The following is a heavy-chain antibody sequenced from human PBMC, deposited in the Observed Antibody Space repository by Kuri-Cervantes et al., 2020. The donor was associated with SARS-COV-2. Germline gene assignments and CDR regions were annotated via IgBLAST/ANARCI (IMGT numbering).Heavy chain of an antibody. J-gene: IGHJ4*02. CDR3: GGYCSSTSCYTVY. Sequence: GSLRLSCTVSGGSISSYYWSWIRQPPGKGLEWIGYIYYSGSTYYNPSLKSRVTISVDTSKNQFSLKLSSVTAADTAVYYCGGYCSSTSCYTVYWGQGTLVTVSS. D-gene: IGHD2-2*02. V-gene: IGHV4-59*04. CDR2: IYYSGST. CDR1: GGSISSYY.